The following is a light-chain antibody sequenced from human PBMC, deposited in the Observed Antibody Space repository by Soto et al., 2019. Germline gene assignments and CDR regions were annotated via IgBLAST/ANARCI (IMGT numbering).Light chain of an antibody. V-gene: IGLV2-11*01. CDR2: DVN. J-gene: IGLJ2*01. CDR1: SSDVGTYNS. Sequence: QSALTQPRSVSGSPGQSVTISCTGTSSDVGTYNSVSWYQQHPGKAPKLMIYDVNKRPSGVPDRFSGSMSGNTASLTISGLQADDEADYHCSSYAGNCTLDFGGGTKLTVL. CDR3: SSYAGNCTLD.